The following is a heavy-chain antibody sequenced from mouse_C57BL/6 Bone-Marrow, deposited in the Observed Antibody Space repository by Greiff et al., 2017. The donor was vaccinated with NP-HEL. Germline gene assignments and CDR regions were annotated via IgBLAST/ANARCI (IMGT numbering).Heavy chain of an antibody. D-gene: IGHD1-1*01. J-gene: IGHJ2*01. V-gene: IGHV1-69*01. CDR1: GYTFTSYW. CDR2: IDPSDSYT. Sequence: QVQLQQPGAELVMPGASVKLSCKASGYTFTSYWMHWVKQRPGQGLEWIGEIDPSDSYTNYNQKFKGKSTLTVDKSSSTAYMQLSSLTSEDSAVYYCASPFSFITTGYFDYWGQGTTLTVSS. CDR3: ASPFSFITTGYFDY.